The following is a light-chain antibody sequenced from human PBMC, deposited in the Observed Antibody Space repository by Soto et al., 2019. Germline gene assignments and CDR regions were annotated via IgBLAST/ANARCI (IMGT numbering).Light chain of an antibody. CDR3: QQYNSYSPS. J-gene: IGKJ4*01. CDR1: QSISIW. V-gene: IGKV1-5*01. Sequence: DIQMTQSPSTLSASVGDRVTITCRASQSISIWLAWYQQKPGKAPKLLIYDASSLESGVPSRFSGSGSGTEFTLNISSLQPDDFATYYCQQYNSYSPSFGGGNKVEIK. CDR2: DAS.